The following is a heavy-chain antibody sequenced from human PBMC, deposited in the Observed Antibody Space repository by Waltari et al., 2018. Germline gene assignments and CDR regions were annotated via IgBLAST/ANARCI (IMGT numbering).Heavy chain of an antibody. CDR2: ILPVCGKP. CDR3: GRGGQGGFAGWFDP. D-gene: IGHD3-10*01. Sequence: QVQLVQSGAEVKKPGSSVKVSCKASGGTFSSYAISWVRQAPGQGLEWMGGILPVCGKPNNAKKCRVRVRITADESTSTAYMGRSSLRSEDTAVYYWGRGGQGGFAGWFDPWGQGTLVTVSS. V-gene: IGHV1-69*12. J-gene: IGHJ5*02. CDR1: GGTFSSYA.